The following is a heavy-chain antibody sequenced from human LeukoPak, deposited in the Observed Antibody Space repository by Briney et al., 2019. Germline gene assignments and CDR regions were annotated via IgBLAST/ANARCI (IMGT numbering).Heavy chain of an antibody. Sequence: GASVKVSCKASGYTFTGYYMHWVRQAPGQGLEWMGWINPNSGGTNYAQEFQGRVTMTRDTSISTAYMELSSLRSDDTAVYYCARCFRGSGGDCYPGYFDYWGQGTLVTVSS. CDR3: ARCFRGSGGDCYPGYFDY. D-gene: IGHD2-21*02. V-gene: IGHV1-2*02. J-gene: IGHJ4*02. CDR1: GYTFTGYY. CDR2: INPNSGGT.